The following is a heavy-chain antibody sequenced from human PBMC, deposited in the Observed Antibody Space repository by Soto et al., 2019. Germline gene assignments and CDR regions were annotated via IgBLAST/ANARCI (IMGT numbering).Heavy chain of an antibody. CDR2: ISAYNGNT. D-gene: IGHD5-12*01. CDR3: ARSYPRDGYNYDY. J-gene: IGHJ4*02. Sequence: ASVKVSCKVSGYTLTELSMHWVRQAPGQGLEWMGWISAYNGNTNYAQKLQGRVTMTTDTSTSTAYMELRSLRSDDTAVYYCARSYPRDGYNYDYWGQGTLVTVSS. CDR1: GYTLTELS. V-gene: IGHV1-18*01.